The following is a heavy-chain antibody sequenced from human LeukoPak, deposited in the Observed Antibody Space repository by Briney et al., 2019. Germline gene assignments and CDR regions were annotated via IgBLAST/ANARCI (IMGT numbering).Heavy chain of an antibody. CDR2: ISWNSGSI. Sequence: GGSLRLSCAASGFTFDDYAMHWVRQAPGKGLEWVSGISWNSGSIGYADSVKGRFTISRDNAKNSLYLQMNSLRAEDTALYYCAKDMWADYYDSSGYYYVGAFDIWGQGTMVTVSS. J-gene: IGHJ3*02. V-gene: IGHV3-9*01. CDR1: GFTFDDYA. D-gene: IGHD3-22*01. CDR3: AKDMWADYYDSSGYYYVGAFDI.